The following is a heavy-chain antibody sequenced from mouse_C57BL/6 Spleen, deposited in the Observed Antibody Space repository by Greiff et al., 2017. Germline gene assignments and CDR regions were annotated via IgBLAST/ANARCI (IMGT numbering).Heavy chain of an antibody. CDR2: IGPGSGST. D-gene: IGHD2-4*01. CDR1: GYTFTDSY. CDR3: ASTFYYDYDEDYAMDY. V-gene: IGHV1-77*01. J-gene: IGHJ4*01. Sequence: QVQLMESGAELVKPGASVKISCKASGYTFTDSYINWVKQRPGQGLEWIGKIGPGSGSTYYNEKLKGKATLTADKSSSTAYMQLSSLTSEDSAVYFCASTFYYDYDEDYAMDYWGQGTSVTVSS.